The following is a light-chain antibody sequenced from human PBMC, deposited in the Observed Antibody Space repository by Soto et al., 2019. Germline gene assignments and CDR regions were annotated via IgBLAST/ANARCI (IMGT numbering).Light chain of an antibody. Sequence: IQMTQSPSSLSASVGDSVTVTCRASQSINIYLNWYQQKPGKAPTLLIYGASSLQSGVPSRFTGGGSRTDFTLTISSLQPEDFATYYCQQSYRSPYTLGQGTKVEIK. J-gene: IGKJ2*01. CDR2: GAS. CDR3: QQSYRSPYT. CDR1: QSINIY. V-gene: IGKV1-39*01.